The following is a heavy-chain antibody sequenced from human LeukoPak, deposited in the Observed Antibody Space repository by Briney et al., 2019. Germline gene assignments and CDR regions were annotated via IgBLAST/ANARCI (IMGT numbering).Heavy chain of an antibody. V-gene: IGHV1-69*13. Sequence: SVKVSCKASGGTFSSYAISWVRQAPGQGLEWMGGIIPIFGTANYAQKFQGRVTITAGESTSTAYMELSSLRSEDTAVYYCARLDWYYDFWSGYYSGSRGTHRCDHWGQGTLVTVSS. CDR1: GGTFSSYA. J-gene: IGHJ4*02. CDR3: ARLDWYYDFWSGYYSGSRGTHRCDH. CDR2: IIPIFGTA. D-gene: IGHD3-3*01.